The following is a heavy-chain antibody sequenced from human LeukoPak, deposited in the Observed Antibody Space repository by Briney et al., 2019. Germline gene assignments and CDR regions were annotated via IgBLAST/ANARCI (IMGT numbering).Heavy chain of an antibody. D-gene: IGHD3-22*01. J-gene: IGHJ4*02. CDR1: GFTFSSYE. Sequence: GGSLRLSCAGSGFTFSSYEMNWVRQAPGKGLEWVSSISSSGSTINYAASVKGRFTISRGNAKNSLYLQMNSLRAEDTAVYYCARVRFKDYYDSSFDYWGQGTLVTVSS. V-gene: IGHV3-48*03. CDR2: ISSSGSTI. CDR3: ARVRFKDYYDSSFDY.